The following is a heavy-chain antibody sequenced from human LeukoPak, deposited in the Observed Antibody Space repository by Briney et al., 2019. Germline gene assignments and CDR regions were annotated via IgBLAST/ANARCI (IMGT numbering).Heavy chain of an antibody. CDR1: GYSFTTYW. D-gene: IGHD2/OR15-2a*01. J-gene: IGHJ3*02. Sequence: GESLKISCKGSGYSFTTYWIGWVRQMPGKGLEWMGIIYPRDSDTRYSPSFQGQVTISADKSISTAYLQWSSLKASDTAMYYCARHRQGIYDAFDIWGQGTMVTVSS. V-gene: IGHV5-51*01. CDR2: IYPRDSDT. CDR3: ARHRQGIYDAFDI.